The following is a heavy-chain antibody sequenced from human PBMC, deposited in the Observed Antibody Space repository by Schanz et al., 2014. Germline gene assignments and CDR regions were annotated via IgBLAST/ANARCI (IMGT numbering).Heavy chain of an antibody. Sequence: EVQLVESGGGLIQPGGSLRLSCAVSGFTVNTNYMSWVRQAPGKGLEWISSMYINSGSTQYADSVKGRFIISRDSSKKSSFPQMDRLRTEDTAVFFCAREGGRDGYNLAFDVWGQGTLVTVSS. D-gene: IGHD5-12*01. V-gene: IGHV3-53*01. CDR2: MYINSGST. J-gene: IGHJ3*01. CDR3: AREGGRDGYNLAFDV. CDR1: GFTVNTNY.